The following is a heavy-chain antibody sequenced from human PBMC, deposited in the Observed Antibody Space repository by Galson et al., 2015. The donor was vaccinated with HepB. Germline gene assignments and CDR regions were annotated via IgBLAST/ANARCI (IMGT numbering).Heavy chain of an antibody. CDR3: AKDRQYDEFWCGSYYMDY. Sequence: SLRLSCAASGFTFSNYNMNWVRQAPGKGLEWVSYIISSSTNIYYADSVKGRFTISRDSAKNSLYLQMNSLRDEDTAVYYCAKDRQYDEFWCGSYYMDYWGQGTLVTVSS. V-gene: IGHV3-48*02. J-gene: IGHJ4*02. CDR1: GFTFSNYN. CDR2: IISSSTNI. D-gene: IGHD3-3*01.